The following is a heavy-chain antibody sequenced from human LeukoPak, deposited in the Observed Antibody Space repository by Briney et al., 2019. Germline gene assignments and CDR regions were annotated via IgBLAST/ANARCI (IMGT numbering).Heavy chain of an antibody. V-gene: IGHV3-30*03. D-gene: IGHD6-19*01. CDR3: AREGTYSSGWYYFDY. Sequence: PGRSLRLSCAASGFTFSSYGMHWVRQAPGKGLEWVAVISYDGSNKYYADSVKGRFTISRDNSKNTLYLQMNSLRAEDTAVYYCAREGTYSSGWYYFDYWGQGTLVTVSS. CDR1: GFTFSSYG. CDR2: ISYDGSNK. J-gene: IGHJ4*02.